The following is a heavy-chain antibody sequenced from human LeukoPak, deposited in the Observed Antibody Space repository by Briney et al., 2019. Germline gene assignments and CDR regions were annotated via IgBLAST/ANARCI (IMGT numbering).Heavy chain of an antibody. J-gene: IGHJ4*02. CDR3: AKKGYYDGSGYYMYYFDH. Sequence: SGGSLRLSCAASGFTFSSYAMSWVRQAPGKGLEWVSGISGSGGSTYYADSVKGRFTISRDNSKNTLYLQMNSLRAEDTAVYYCAKKGYYDGSGYYMYYFDHWGQGTLVTVSS. V-gene: IGHV3-23*01. CDR1: GFTFSSYA. CDR2: ISGSGGST. D-gene: IGHD3-22*01.